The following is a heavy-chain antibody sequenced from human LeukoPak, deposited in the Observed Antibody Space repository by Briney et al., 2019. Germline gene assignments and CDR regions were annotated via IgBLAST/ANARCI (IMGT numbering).Heavy chain of an antibody. V-gene: IGHV4-59*01. D-gene: IGHD6-6*01. CDR1: GGSISSYY. CDR3: ARGDSSSGGGFDY. J-gene: IGHJ4*02. Sequence: SETLSLTCTVSGGSISSYYWSWIRQPPGKGLEWIGYIYYSGSTNYNPSPKSRVTISVDTSKNQFSLKLSSVTAADTAVYYCARGDSSSGGGFDYWGQGTLVTVSS. CDR2: IYYSGST.